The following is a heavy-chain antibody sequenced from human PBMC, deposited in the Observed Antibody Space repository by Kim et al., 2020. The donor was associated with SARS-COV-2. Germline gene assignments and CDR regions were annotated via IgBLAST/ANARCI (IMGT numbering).Heavy chain of an antibody. Sequence: LSLTCAASGFTFSDHYMDWVRQAPGKGLEWVGRTRNKANSYTTEYAASVKGRFTISRDDSKNSLYLQMNSLKTEDTAVYYCARVRGTLWYNWNELGYWGQGTLVTVSS. CDR1: GFTFSDHY. CDR2: TRNKANSYTT. CDR3: ARVRGTLWYNWNELGY. V-gene: IGHV3-72*01. J-gene: IGHJ4*02. D-gene: IGHD1-1*01.